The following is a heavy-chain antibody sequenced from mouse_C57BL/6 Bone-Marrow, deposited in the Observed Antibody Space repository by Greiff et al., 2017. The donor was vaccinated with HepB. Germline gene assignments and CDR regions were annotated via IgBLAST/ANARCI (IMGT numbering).Heavy chain of an antibody. D-gene: IGHD1-1*01. V-gene: IGHV14-4*01. J-gene: IGHJ2*01. Sequence: EVQLQESGAELVRPGASVKLSCTASGFNIKDDYMHWVKQRPEQGLEWIGWIDPENGDTEYASKVQGKATITADTSSNTAYLQLSSLTSEDTAVYYCTTRGFITHYWGQGTTLTVSS. CDR1: GFNIKDDY. CDR2: IDPENGDT. CDR3: TTRGFITHY.